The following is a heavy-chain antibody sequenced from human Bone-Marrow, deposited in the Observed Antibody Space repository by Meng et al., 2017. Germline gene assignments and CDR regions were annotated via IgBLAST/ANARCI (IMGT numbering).Heavy chain of an antibody. CDR2: IYYSGST. CDR3: AKSHVSRGYYYALALDI. D-gene: IGHD3-22*01. Sequence: GSLRPSCTVSGGSISSYYWSWIRQPPGKGLEWIWYIYYSGSTNYNLSLKSTVTISVDTSKHQFSLKLSSVTAADTAVYYCAKSHVSRGYYYALALDIWGQGTMVTVSS. CDR1: GGSISSYY. J-gene: IGHJ3*02. V-gene: IGHV4-59*01.